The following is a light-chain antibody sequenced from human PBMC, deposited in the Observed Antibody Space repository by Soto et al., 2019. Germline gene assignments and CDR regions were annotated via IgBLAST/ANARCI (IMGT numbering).Light chain of an antibody. V-gene: IGKV3-20*01. CDR1: QSVSDY. CDR2: GAS. Sequence: EIGLTQSPGTLSLSPGERATLSCRASQSVSDYLSWYQQKPGQAPRLLIYGASSRLPGIPDKFSGSGSGTDFTLTINRLEPEDFAVYYCQQYGSSPRTFGQGTKVDSK. CDR3: QQYGSSPRT. J-gene: IGKJ1*01.